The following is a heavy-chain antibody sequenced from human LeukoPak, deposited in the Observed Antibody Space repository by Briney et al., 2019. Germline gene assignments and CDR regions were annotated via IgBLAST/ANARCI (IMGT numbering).Heavy chain of an antibody. J-gene: IGHJ5*02. V-gene: IGHV4-34*01. CDR2: INHSGST. CDR3: ASRESIVVVPAAMVGWFDP. D-gene: IGHD2-2*01. CDR1: GGSFSGYY. Sequence: SETLSLTCAVYGGSFSGYYWSWIRQPPGKGLEWIGEINHSGSTNYNPSLKSRVTISVDTSKNQFSLKLSSVTAADTAVYYCASRESIVVVPAAMVGWFDPWGQGTLVTVSS.